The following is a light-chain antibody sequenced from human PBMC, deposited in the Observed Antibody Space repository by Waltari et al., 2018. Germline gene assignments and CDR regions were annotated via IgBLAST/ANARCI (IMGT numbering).Light chain of an antibody. J-gene: IGKJ1*01. CDR3: MQATNWPLT. CDR1: QSLVHTDGHTY. CDR2: KVY. Sequence: DVVMTQSPLSLPVSLGPPASSSGRSSQSLVHTDGHTYLNWFQQRPGQSPRRLIYKVYNRDAGVQDRLSGSGSDTAFTLKISGVEAEDVGIYYCMQATNWPLTFGQG. V-gene: IGKV2-30*02.